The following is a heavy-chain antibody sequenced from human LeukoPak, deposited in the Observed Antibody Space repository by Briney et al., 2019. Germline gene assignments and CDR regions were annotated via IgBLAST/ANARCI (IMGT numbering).Heavy chain of an antibody. Sequence: ASVKVSCKASGYTFTSYYMHWVRQAPGQGLEWMGIINPSGGSTSYAQKFQGRVTTTRDMSTSTVYMEPSSLRSEDTAVYYCAAGPLAFDIWGQGTMVTVSS. CDR2: INPSGGST. V-gene: IGHV1-46*01. CDR1: GYTFTSYY. J-gene: IGHJ3*02. CDR3: AAGPLAFDI.